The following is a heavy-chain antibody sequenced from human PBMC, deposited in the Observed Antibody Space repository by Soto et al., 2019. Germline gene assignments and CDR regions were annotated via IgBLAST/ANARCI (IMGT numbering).Heavy chain of an antibody. Sequence: QVQLQESGPGLVKPSGTLSLTCAVSSGSISSGHWWNWVRQPPGKGLEWIGEIYQSGNTHYNPSLKSRVTVSVDKSMNQFSLKLTSVTAADTAVYYCATNSYYSLGVWGQGTTVTVSS. CDR1: SGSISSGHW. CDR2: IYQSGNT. CDR3: ATNSYYSLGV. V-gene: IGHV4-4*02. J-gene: IGHJ6*02.